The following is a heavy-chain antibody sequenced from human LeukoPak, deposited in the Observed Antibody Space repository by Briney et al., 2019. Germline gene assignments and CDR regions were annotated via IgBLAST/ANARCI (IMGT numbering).Heavy chain of an antibody. Sequence: ASVKVSCKASGYIFTDYYMHWVRQAPGQELGWMGRINPNSGGTNYAQKFQGRVTMTRDTSISTAYMELSRLRSDDTAVYYCARSDIVATIIWFDPWGQGTLVTVSS. V-gene: IGHV1-2*06. CDR2: INPNSGGT. J-gene: IGHJ5*02. CDR3: ARSDIVATIIWFDP. CDR1: GYIFTDYY. D-gene: IGHD5-12*01.